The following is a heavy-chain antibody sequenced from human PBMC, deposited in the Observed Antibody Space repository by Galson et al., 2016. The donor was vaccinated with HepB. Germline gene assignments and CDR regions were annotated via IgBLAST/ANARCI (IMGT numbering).Heavy chain of an antibody. J-gene: IGHJ6*02. D-gene: IGHD3-3*01. Sequence: SLRLSCAASGFTFGDHAMYWVRQAPGKGLEWVSGISWNSGSINYADSVKGRFTISRDNAKNSLYLQMNSLRAEDTALYYCAKDVGVLEWFGYGMDVWGQGTTVTVSS. CDR1: GFTFGDHA. CDR2: ISWNSGSI. V-gene: IGHV3-9*01. CDR3: AKDVGVLEWFGYGMDV.